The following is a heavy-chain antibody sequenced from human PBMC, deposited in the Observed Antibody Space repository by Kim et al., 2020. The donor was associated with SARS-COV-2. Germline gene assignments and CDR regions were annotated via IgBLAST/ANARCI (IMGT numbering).Heavy chain of an antibody. CDR2: IYYSGST. CDR1: GGSISSGGYY. D-gene: IGHD3-22*01. J-gene: IGHJ4*02. Sequence: SETLSLTCTVSGGSISSGGYYWSWIRQHPGKGLEWIGYIYYSGSTYYNPSLKSRVTISVDTSKNQFSLKLSSVTAADTAVYYCARGYYYDSSGYYYDYWGQGTLVTVSS. CDR3: ARGYYYDSSGYYYDY. V-gene: IGHV4-31*03.